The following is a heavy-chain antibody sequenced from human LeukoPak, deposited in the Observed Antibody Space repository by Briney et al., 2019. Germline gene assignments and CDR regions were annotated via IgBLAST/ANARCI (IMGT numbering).Heavy chain of an antibody. V-gene: IGHV4-59*08. CDR2: IYYTGST. CDR1: GGSISSYY. D-gene: IGHD3-22*01. CDR3: ARWRYYDSSGYRFDY. J-gene: IGHJ4*02. Sequence: PSETLSLTCTVSGGSISSYYWGWIRQPPGKGLEWIGDIYYTGSTNYDPSLKSRVTISVDTSKNQFSLKLSSVTAADTAVYYCARWRYYDSSGYRFDYWGQGTLVTVSS.